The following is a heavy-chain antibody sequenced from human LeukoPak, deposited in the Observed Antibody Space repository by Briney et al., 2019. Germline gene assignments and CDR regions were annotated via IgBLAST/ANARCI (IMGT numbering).Heavy chain of an antibody. D-gene: IGHD3-9*01. V-gene: IGHV4-39*07. CDR3: ARALRSYYDILTGYYTSINWFDP. J-gene: IGHJ5*02. CDR2: IYYSGST. Sequence: ETLSLTCTVSGGSISSSSYYWGWIRQPPGKGLEWIGSIYYSGSTYYNPSLKSRVTISVDTSKNQFSLKLSSVTAADTAVYYCARALRSYYDILTGYYTSINWFDPWGQGTLVTVSS. CDR1: GGSISSSSYY.